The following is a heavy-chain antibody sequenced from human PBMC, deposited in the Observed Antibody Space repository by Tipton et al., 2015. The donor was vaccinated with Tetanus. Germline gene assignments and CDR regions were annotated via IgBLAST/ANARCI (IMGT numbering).Heavy chain of an antibody. CDR3: ARATSTGPAYNWFDP. J-gene: IGHJ5*02. CDR1: GFTFSTYW. Sequence: LRLSCAAPGFTFSTYWMHWVRQAPGKGLELIGYIYYSGTSYISPSLTRRVSIAVDTSRNQFSLNLTSVTTADTAVYYCARATSTGPAYNWFDPWGQGSLVTVSS. CDR2: IYYSGTS. D-gene: IGHD2-8*02. V-gene: IGHV4-28*03.